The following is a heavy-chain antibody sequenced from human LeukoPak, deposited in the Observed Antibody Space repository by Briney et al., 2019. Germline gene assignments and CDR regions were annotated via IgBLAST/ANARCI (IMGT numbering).Heavy chain of an antibody. J-gene: IGHJ5*02. Sequence: SETLSLTCSVSGGSINSYYWSWIRQPPGQGLEWIGNIHHSGNTNYNPSRKSRVTMSLDTSKNQFSLKLTSVTAAGTAVYYCARVRGYGLGSYVDPWGQGTLVTVSS. CDR1: GGSINSYY. CDR2: IHHSGNT. CDR3: ARVRGYGLGSYVDP. V-gene: IGHV4-59*01. D-gene: IGHD3-10*01.